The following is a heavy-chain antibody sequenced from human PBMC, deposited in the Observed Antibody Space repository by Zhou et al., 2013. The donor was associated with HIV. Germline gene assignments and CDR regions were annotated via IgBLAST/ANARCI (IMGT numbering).Heavy chain of an antibody. Sequence: QVQLVQSGAEVKKPGASVKVSCKASGYTFTTYAMHWVRQAPGQGLEWMGWINAGSDNTKYSQKFQGRVTITRDTSASTAYMELSSLRSEDTAVYYCARDPPISGTTSGFDYWGQGTLVTVSS. V-gene: IGHV1-3*01. CDR3: ARDPPISGTTSGFDY. D-gene: IGHD1-7*01. CDR2: INAGSDNT. CDR1: GYTFTTYA. J-gene: IGHJ4*02.